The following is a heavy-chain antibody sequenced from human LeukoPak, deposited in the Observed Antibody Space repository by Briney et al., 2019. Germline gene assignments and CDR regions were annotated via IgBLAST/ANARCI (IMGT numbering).Heavy chain of an antibody. CDR2: ISSSGSTI. CDR1: GFTFSDYY. V-gene: IGHV3-11*01. J-gene: IGHJ4*02. D-gene: IGHD3-3*01. Sequence: PWGSLRLSCAASGFTFSDYYMSWIRQAPGKGLEWVSYISSSGSTIYYADSVKGRFTISRDNAKNSLYLQMNSLRAEDTAVYYCATHLYYDFWEGFDYWGQGTLVTVSS. CDR3: ATHLYYDFWEGFDY.